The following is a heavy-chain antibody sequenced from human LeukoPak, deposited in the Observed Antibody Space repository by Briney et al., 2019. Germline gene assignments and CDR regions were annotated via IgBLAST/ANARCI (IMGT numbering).Heavy chain of an antibody. CDR2: IGPGGDI. CDR1: GFNFTAYS. Sequence: GGSLRLSCAASGFNFTAYSMNWVRQAPGRGLEWISYIGPGGDIYYADSVTGRFTVSRDTAKNSLYLQMNGLRLEDTAVYYCARRFDSWGKGTLVTVSS. J-gene: IGHJ4*02. CDR3: ARRFDS. V-gene: IGHV3-48*01.